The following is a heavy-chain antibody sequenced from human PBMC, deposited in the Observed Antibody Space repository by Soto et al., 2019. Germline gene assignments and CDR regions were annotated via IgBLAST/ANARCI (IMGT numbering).Heavy chain of an antibody. CDR2: VYPGDSDT. CDR1: GYSFSNYW. Sequence: GESLKISCKGSGYSFSNYWIGWVRQMPGKGLEWMGIVYPGDSDTRYSPSFEGQVTISVGKSISTAYLQWSSLKASDTAMYYCARHGYSNFPYYYYGMDVWGQGTTVTVSS. V-gene: IGHV5-51*01. CDR3: ARHGYSNFPYYYYGMDV. D-gene: IGHD4-4*01. J-gene: IGHJ6*02.